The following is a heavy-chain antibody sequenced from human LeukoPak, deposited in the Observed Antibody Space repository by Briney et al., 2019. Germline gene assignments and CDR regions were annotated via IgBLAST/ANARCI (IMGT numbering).Heavy chain of an antibody. D-gene: IGHD3-22*01. Sequence: SETLSLTCTVSGGSINSYYWSWIRQPPGKGLEWIGYIYNSGSTNYNPSLKSRVTILVDTSKNQFSLKLSSVTAADTAVYYCARYSPPSSGSAFDIWGQGTMVTVSS. CDR3: ARYSPPSSGSAFDI. CDR1: GGSINSYY. V-gene: IGHV4-59*12. CDR2: IYNSGST. J-gene: IGHJ3*02.